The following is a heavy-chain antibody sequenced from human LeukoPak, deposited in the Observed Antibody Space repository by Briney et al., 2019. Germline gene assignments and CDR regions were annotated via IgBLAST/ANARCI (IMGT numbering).Heavy chain of an antibody. V-gene: IGHV4-39*01. Sequence: SETLSLTCTVSGGSIRSSYYYWGWIRQPPGKGLEWIGSIYYGGSTYYNPSLKSRVTISVDTSMNQFSLKLSFVTTADTAVYYCARALGYCSGGSCTRGYNWFDPWGQGTLVTVPS. CDR2: IYYGGST. CDR3: ARALGYCSGGSCTRGYNWFDP. CDR1: GGSIRSSYYY. D-gene: IGHD2-15*01. J-gene: IGHJ5*02.